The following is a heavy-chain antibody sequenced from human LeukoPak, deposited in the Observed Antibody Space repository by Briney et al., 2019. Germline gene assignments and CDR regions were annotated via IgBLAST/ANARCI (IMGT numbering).Heavy chain of an antibody. CDR1: GFTFSSYG. D-gene: IGHD5-12*01. CDR2: ISYDGSNK. V-gene: IGHV3-30*18. J-gene: IGHJ6*04. CDR3: AKVGGYDDGVDYYYYGMDV. Sequence: GGSLRLSCAASGFTFSSYGMHWVRRAPGKGLEWVAVISYDGSNKYYADSVKGRFTISRDNSKNTLYLQMNSLRAEDTAVYYCAKVGGYDDGVDYYYYGMDVWGKGTTVTVSS.